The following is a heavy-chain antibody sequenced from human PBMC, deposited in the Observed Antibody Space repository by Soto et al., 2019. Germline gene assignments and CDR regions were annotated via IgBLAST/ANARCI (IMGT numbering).Heavy chain of an antibody. J-gene: IGHJ6*02. V-gene: IGHV4-4*02. CDR1: GGSISSSNW. Sequence: QVQLQESGPGLVKPSGTLSLTCAVSGGSISSSNWWSWVRQPPGKGLEWIGEIYHSGSTNYNPSLKSRVTISVDKAKNPFSLQLSSVTAADTAVYSCARGGGKWLRSYYYYGMDVWGQGTTVTVSS. D-gene: IGHD5-12*01. CDR3: ARGGGKWLRSYYYYGMDV. CDR2: IYHSGST.